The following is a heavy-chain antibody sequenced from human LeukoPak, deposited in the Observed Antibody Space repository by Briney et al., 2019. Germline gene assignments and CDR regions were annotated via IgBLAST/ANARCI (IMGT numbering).Heavy chain of an antibody. V-gene: IGHV4-4*07. CDR2: IYTSGST. J-gene: IGHJ5*02. D-gene: IGHD2-8*01. Sequence: SETLSLTCTVSGGSISSYCWSWIRQPAGKGLEWIGRIYTSGSTNYNPSLKSRVTLSVDTSKNQFSLKLSSVTAADTAVYYCARDTGYCTNGVCPNWFDPWGQGTLVTVSS. CDR1: GGSISSYC. CDR3: ARDTGYCTNGVCPNWFDP.